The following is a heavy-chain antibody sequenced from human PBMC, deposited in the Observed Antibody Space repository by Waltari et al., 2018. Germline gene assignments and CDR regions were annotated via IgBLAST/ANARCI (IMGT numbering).Heavy chain of an antibody. CDR3: ARERQDKSNCICGSCKRDY. CDR1: GGSLSGYY. V-gene: IGHV4-34*01. CDR2: ISPIGST. Sequence: QVQLQQWGAGLLKPSETLSLTCAVYGGSLSGYYWSWIRQPPGRGLEWIGEISPIGSTHYHPSLKARVSSSVDPSTNHFSLKVTSVTAADTAVYYSARERQDKSNCICGSCKRDYWGQGTLVTVSS. D-gene: IGHD2-15*01. J-gene: IGHJ4*02.